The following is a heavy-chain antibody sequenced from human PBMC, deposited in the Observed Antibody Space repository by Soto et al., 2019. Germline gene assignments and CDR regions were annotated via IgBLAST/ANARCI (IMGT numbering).Heavy chain of an antibody. J-gene: IGHJ4*02. CDR2: IYHSGST. V-gene: IGHV4-30-2*01. CDR3: AAGGGLPRYY. D-gene: IGHD5-12*01. Sequence: QLQLQESGSGLVKPSQTLSLTCAVSGGSISSGGYSWSWIRQPPGKGLEWIGYIYHSGSTYYDPTLESRVTITVDRTKNQFSLKLSSVTAADTAVYYCAAGGGLPRYYWGQGTLVTVSS. CDR1: GGSISSGGYS.